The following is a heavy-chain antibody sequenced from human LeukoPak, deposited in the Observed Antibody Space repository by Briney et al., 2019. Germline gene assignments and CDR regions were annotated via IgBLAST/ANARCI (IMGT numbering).Heavy chain of an antibody. CDR3: ARDLLQKVEIDY. J-gene: IGHJ4*02. V-gene: IGHV1-69*04. CDR1: GGTFSSYT. CDR2: IIPILGIA. Sequence: SVKVSCKASGGTFSSYTISWMRQAPGQGLEWMGRIIPILGIANYAQKFQGRVTITADKSTSTAYMELSSLRSEDTSVYYCARDLLQKVEIDYRGQGTLVTVSS. D-gene: IGHD1-1*01.